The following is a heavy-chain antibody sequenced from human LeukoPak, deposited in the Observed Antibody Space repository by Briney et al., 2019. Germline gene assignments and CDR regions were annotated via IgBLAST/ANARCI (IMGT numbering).Heavy chain of an antibody. Sequence: GGSLRLSCAASGFTFSSYSMNWVRQAPGKGLEWVSSISSSSSYIYYADSVKGRFTISRDNAKNSLYLQMNSLRAEDTAVYYCARDGYCSCTSCYNRYYYYYYMDVWGKGTTVTVSS. D-gene: IGHD2-2*02. CDR2: ISSSSSYI. J-gene: IGHJ6*03. CDR3: ARDGYCSCTSCYNRYYYYYYMDV. CDR1: GFTFSSYS. V-gene: IGHV3-21*01.